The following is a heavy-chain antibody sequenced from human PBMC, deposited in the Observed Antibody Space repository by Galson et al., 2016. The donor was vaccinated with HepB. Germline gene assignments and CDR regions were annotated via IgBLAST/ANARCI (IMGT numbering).Heavy chain of an antibody. CDR3: ARIKRPASGDYAFDS. Sequence: LSLTCTVSGGSVNSGSHYWSWIRQPPGNTLEWIGYVYHSGTTNYNPSLKSRLTVSVDTSKNQFSLTLTSVTAADTAVYFCARIKRPASGDYAFDSWGQGTLVTVSS. CDR1: GGSVNSGSHY. V-gene: IGHV4-61*01. D-gene: IGHD4-17*01. CDR2: VYHSGTT. J-gene: IGHJ4*02.